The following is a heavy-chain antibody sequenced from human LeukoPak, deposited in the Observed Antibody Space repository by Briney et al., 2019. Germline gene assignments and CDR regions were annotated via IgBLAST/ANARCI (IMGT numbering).Heavy chain of an antibody. D-gene: IGHD5-18*01. CDR3: TILDATVDTAMVDY. CDR2: RRLADSSQ. Sequence: GGSMRLSCAASRITFSCYVMCWVRKTPGKGLEWVAFRRLADSSQQYTASVKGRFTVSRDNSKDTVYLQMNSLRTEDTAVYYCTILDATVDTAMVDYWGQGALVTVSS. CDR1: RITFSCYV. J-gene: IGHJ4*02. V-gene: IGHV3-30*02.